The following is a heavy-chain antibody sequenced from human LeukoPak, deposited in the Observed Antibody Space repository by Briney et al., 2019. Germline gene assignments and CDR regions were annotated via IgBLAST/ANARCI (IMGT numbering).Heavy chain of an antibody. Sequence: GASVKVSCKASGYTFTGYYMHWVRQAPGQGLEWMGWINPNSGGTNYAQKFQGRVTMTRDTSISTAYMELSRLRSDDTAVYYCAREATFTTHPESHTLLSSDVWGKRTTVTVSS. CDR1: GYTFTGYY. CDR3: AREATFTTHPESHTLLSSDV. D-gene: IGHD2/OR15-2a*01. J-gene: IGHJ6*04. V-gene: IGHV1-2*02. CDR2: INPNSGGT.